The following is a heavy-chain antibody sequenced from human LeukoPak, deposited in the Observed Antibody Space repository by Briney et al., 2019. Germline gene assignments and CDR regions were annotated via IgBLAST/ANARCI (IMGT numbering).Heavy chain of an antibody. CDR3: AKDGGGGSSYFDY. J-gene: IGHJ4*02. V-gene: IGHV3-30*18. Sequence: GRSLRLSCAASGFTFSTHGMHWVRQAPGKGLEWVAVISSDGSNKHYADSVKGRFTISRDNSKNTLYLQMNSLRAEDTAVYYCAKDGGGGSSYFDYWGQGTLVTVSS. CDR2: ISSDGSNK. D-gene: IGHD2-15*01. CDR1: GFTFSTHG.